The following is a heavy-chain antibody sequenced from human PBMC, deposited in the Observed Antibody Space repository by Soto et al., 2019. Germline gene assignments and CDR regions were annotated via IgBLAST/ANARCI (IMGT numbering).Heavy chain of an antibody. Sequence: SETLSLTCTVSGGSISSYYWSWIRQPPGKGLEWIGYIYYSGSTNYNPSLKSRVTISVDTSKNQFSLKLSSVTAADTAVYYCARVYPLQNDAFDIWGQGTMVTVSS. CDR3: ARVYPLQNDAFDI. V-gene: IGHV4-59*01. CDR1: GGSISSYY. CDR2: IYYSGST. D-gene: IGHD4-4*01. J-gene: IGHJ3*02.